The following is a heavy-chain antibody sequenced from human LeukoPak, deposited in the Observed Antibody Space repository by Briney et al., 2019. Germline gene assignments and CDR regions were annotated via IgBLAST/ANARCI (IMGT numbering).Heavy chain of an antibody. CDR2: MNPNSGNT. Sequence: GASVKVSCKASGYTFTSYDINWVRQATGQGLEWMGWMNPNSGNTNYAQKLQGRVTMTTDTSTSTAYMELRSLRSDDTAVYYCARDLYDFWSGREPYYFDYWGQGTLVTVSS. V-gene: IGHV1-18*01. D-gene: IGHD3-3*01. CDR3: ARDLYDFWSGREPYYFDY. J-gene: IGHJ4*02. CDR1: GYTFTSYD.